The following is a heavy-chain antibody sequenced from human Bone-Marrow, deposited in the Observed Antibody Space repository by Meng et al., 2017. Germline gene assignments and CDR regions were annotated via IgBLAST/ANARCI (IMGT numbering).Heavy chain of an antibody. V-gene: IGHV4-34*01. CDR3: AKCPAGIAAAGTFDY. CDR1: GGSFSGYY. D-gene: IGHD6-13*01. CDR2: INHSGST. J-gene: IGHJ4*02. Sequence: QVQLQQWGAGLLKPSETLSLTCAVYGGSFSGYYWSWIRQPPGKGLEWIGEINHSGSTNYNPSLKSRVTISVDTSKNQFSLKLSSVTAADTAVYYCAKCPAGIAAAGTFDYWGQGTLVTVSS.